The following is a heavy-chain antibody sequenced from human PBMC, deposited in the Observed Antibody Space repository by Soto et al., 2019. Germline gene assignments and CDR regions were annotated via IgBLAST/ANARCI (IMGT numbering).Heavy chain of an antibody. Sequence: VQLQESGPGLVKPSGTLSLTCAVSGGSISSINWWSWVRQPPGKGLEWIGEIYHSGSTNYTPSLKSRVTISVDKSKNQFSLNLSSVTAADTAGYYCARVVGGYYYGMDVWGQGTTVTVSS. CDR3: ARVVGGYYYGMDV. CDR2: IYHSGST. J-gene: IGHJ6*02. V-gene: IGHV4-4*02. D-gene: IGHD2-2*01. CDR1: GGSISSINW.